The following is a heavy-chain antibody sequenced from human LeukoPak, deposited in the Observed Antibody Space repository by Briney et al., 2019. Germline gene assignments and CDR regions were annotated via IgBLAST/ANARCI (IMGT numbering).Heavy chain of an antibody. D-gene: IGHD6-13*01. J-gene: IGHJ5*02. V-gene: IGHV4-34*01. Sequence: SETLSLPCAVYGGSFSRYYWNWIRQPPGKGLEWIGEINQSGSTNYNSSLKSRVTISVDTSKNQFSLMFNSVAAADTAVYYCAVSAAGLFDPWGQGTLVTVSS. CDR2: INQSGST. CDR1: GGSFSRYY. CDR3: AVSAAGLFDP.